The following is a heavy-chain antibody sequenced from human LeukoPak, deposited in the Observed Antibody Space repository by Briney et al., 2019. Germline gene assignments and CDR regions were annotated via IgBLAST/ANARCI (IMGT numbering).Heavy chain of an antibody. CDR1: GYSFTSYA. D-gene: IGHD3-3*01. CDR2: TNAGNGNT. CDR3: ARSTYHDFWSGYYTEYYYYYYMDV. J-gene: IGHJ6*03. V-gene: IGHV1-3*01. Sequence: ASVKVSCKASGYSFTSYAMHWVRQAPGQRLEWMGWTNAGNGNTKYSQKFQGRVTITRDTSASTAYMELSSLRSEDTAVYYCARSTYHDFWSGYYTEYYYYYYMDVWGKGTTVTVSS.